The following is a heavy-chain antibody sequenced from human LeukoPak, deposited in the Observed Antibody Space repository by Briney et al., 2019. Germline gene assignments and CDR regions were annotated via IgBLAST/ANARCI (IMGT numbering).Heavy chain of an antibody. CDR3: ARDLKRGYSSGRYSWGTGSSNDY. Sequence: ASVKVSCKASGYTFTGYIMHWVRQAPGQGLEWMGWINPNSGGTNCAQNFQGRVTMTTDTSTSTAYMELRSLRSDDTAVYYCARDLKRGYSSGRYSWGTGSSNDYWGQGTLVTVSS. CDR1: GYTFTGYI. V-gene: IGHV1-2*02. CDR2: INPNSGGT. J-gene: IGHJ4*02. D-gene: IGHD6-19*01.